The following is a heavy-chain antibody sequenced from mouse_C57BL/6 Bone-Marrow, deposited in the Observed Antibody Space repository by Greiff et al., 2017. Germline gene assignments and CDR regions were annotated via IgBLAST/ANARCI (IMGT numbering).Heavy chain of an antibody. CDR3: ARGSSYEGAAY. J-gene: IGHJ3*01. Sequence: EVNVVESGGGLVKPGGSLKLSCAASEFTFSDYGMHWVRQAPEKGLEWVAYISSGSSTIYYADTVKGRFTISRANAKNTLFLQMTSLRSEETAMDYCARGSSYEGAAYRGQGTLVTVSA. D-gene: IGHD1-1*01. CDR1: EFTFSDYG. V-gene: IGHV5-17*01. CDR2: ISSGSSTI.